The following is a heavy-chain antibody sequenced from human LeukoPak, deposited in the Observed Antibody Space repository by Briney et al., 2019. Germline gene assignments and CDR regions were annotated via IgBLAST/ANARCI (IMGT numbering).Heavy chain of an antibody. D-gene: IGHD1-26*01. CDR2: INPNIGGT. Sequence: SVTLTFNASVSTFTFYYIHWVRHSPGQGLEWMGEINPNIGGTNYAQKIQCMVTMTRDTSITTAYMELSRLRSDDTGVYYCARWRGSYEDAFDIWGQGTMVTVSS. CDR1: VSTFTFYY. V-gene: IGHV1-2*02. CDR3: ARWRGSYEDAFDI. J-gene: IGHJ3*02.